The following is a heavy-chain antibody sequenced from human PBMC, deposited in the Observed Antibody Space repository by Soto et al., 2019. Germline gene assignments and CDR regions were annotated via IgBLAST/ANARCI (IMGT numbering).Heavy chain of an antibody. CDR1: GCSLITSGMG. V-gene: IGHV2-70*01. J-gene: IGHJ5*02. Sequence: CGPALTNPTPTLPLTCPFSGCSLITSGMGVSWMCHRPRQALEWLALIDWDDDKYYSTSLKTRLTISKDTSKNQVVLTMTNMDPVDTATYYCARMKIAVAGKENNWFDPWGQGTLVTVSS. CDR2: IDWDDDK. CDR3: ARMKIAVAGKENNWFDP. D-gene: IGHD6-19*01.